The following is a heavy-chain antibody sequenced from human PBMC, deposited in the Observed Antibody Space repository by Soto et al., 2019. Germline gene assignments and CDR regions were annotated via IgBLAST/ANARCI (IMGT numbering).Heavy chain of an antibody. CDR3: ASFSLFDP. V-gene: IGHV3-30-3*01. D-gene: IGHD3-3*01. CDR1: GFTFSSYA. CDR2: ISYDGSNK. Sequence: GGSLRLSCAASGFTFSSYAMHWVRQAPGKGLEWVAVISYDGSNKYYADSVKGRFTISRDNSKNTLYLQMNSLRAEDTAVYYCASFSLFDPRGQGTLVTVSS. J-gene: IGHJ5*02.